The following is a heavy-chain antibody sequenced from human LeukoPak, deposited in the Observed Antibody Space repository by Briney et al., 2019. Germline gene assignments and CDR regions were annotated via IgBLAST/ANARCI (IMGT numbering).Heavy chain of an antibody. Sequence: GESLKISCKGSGYSFTSYWIGWVRQMPGKGLEWMGIIYPGDSDTRYSPSFQGQVTISADKSISTAYLQWSSLKASDTAMYYCARQRLFYYYDSSGYFDYWGQGTLVTVSS. CDR3: ARQRLFYYYDSSGYFDY. J-gene: IGHJ4*02. D-gene: IGHD3-22*01. V-gene: IGHV5-51*01. CDR1: GYSFTSYW. CDR2: IYPGDSDT.